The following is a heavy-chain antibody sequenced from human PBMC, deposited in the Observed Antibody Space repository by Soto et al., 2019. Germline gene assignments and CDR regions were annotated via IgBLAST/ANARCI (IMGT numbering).Heavy chain of an antibody. D-gene: IGHD6-13*01. Sequence: GGSLRLSCAASGFTFSSYGMHWVRQAPGKGLEWVAVIWYDGSNKYYADSVKGRFTISRDNSKNTLYLQMNSLRAEDTAVYYCARDLSWGSSWYRLLYYYGMDVWGQGTTVTVSS. CDR2: IWYDGSNK. CDR1: GFTFSSYG. V-gene: IGHV3-33*01. CDR3: ARDLSWGSSWYRLLYYYGMDV. J-gene: IGHJ6*02.